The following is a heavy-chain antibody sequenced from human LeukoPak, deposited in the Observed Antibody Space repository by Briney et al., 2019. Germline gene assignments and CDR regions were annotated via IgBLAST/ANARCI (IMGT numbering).Heavy chain of an antibody. CDR2: IKQDGSEK. CDR1: GFTFSSYW. D-gene: IGHD3-22*01. CDR3: ARDCHYYDSSGYYHPDYYYYYGMDV. J-gene: IGHJ6*02. Sequence: GGSLRLSCAASGFTFSSYWMSWVRQAPGKGLEWVANIKQDGSEKYYVDSVKGRFTISRDNAKNSLYLQMNSLRAEDTAVYYCARDCHYYDSSGYYHPDYYYYYGMDVWGQGTTVTVPS. V-gene: IGHV3-7*01.